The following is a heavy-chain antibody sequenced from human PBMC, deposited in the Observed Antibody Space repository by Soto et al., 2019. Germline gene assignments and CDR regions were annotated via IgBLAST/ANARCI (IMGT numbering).Heavy chain of an antibody. CDR2: IYHSGST. CDR3: ASLVGATTGAVDY. J-gene: IGHJ4*02. V-gene: IGHV4-4*02. D-gene: IGHD1-26*01. CDR1: GGSISSSNW. Sequence: QVQLQESGPGLVKPSGTLSLTCAVSGGSISSSNWWSWVRQPPGKGLEWIGEIYHSGSTNYNPSLMSQVTISVDKSKNQFSLKLSSVTAADTAVYYCASLVGATTGAVDYWGQGTLVTVSS.